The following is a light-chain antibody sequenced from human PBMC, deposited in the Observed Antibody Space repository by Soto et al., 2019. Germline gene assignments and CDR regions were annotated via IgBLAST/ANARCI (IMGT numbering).Light chain of an antibody. V-gene: IGKV1-39*01. Sequence: IEVTQCPSSLSASVGDRVTITCRASQSISSYLNWYQQKPGKAPKLLIYAASSLQSGVPSRFSGSGSGTDFTLTISSLQPEDFATYYCQQSRTFGQGTKVDIK. CDR1: QSISSY. CDR3: QQSRT. CDR2: AAS. J-gene: IGKJ1*01.